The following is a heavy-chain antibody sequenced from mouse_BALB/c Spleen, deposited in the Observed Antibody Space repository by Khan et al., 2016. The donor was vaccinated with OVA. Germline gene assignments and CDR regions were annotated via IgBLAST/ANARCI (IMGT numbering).Heavy chain of an antibody. Sequence: EVQLQESGPSLVKPSQTLSLTCSVTGDSITSGYWSWIRKFPGNKLEYMGYMIYTGYTDYNPSLTSRIAITRHTSKNQSYPQLNSVTAEDTATYYCASTTYRYAFAYWGQGTLVTVSA. J-gene: IGHJ3*01. CDR3: ASTTYRYAFAY. CDR1: GDSITSGY. D-gene: IGHD2-14*01. CDR2: MIYTGYT. V-gene: IGHV3-8*02.